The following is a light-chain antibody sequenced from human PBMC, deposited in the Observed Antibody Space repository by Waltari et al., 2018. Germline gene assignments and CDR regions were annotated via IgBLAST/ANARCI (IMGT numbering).Light chain of an antibody. J-gene: IGKJ2*01. Sequence: EIVMTQSPATLSVSPGERATLSCRASQSVSSNLAWSQQKPGQAPRLLIYGASARATGIPARFSGSGYGTEFTLTISSMQSEDFAVYYCQQYNNWPKMYTFGQGTKLEIK. CDR1: QSVSSN. CDR3: QQYNNWPKMYT. CDR2: GAS. V-gene: IGKV3-15*01.